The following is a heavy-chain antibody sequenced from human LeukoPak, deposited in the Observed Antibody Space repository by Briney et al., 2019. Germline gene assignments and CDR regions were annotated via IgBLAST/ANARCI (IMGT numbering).Heavy chain of an antibody. CDR2: ISSSSSYI. Sequence: GXSLRLSCAASGFTFSSYSMNWVRQAPGKGLEWVSSISSSSSYIYYADSVKGRFTISRDNATNSLYLQMNSLRAEDTAVYYCARMTTVTTFVWDYWGQGTLVTVSS. CDR1: GFTFSSYS. CDR3: ARMTTVTTFVWDY. V-gene: IGHV3-21*01. D-gene: IGHD4-17*01. J-gene: IGHJ4*02.